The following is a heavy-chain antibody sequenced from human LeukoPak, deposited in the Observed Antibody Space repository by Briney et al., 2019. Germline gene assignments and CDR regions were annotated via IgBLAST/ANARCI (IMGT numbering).Heavy chain of an antibody. CDR1: GYSFTNYW. D-gene: IGHD3-10*01. CDR2: IYPGDSNT. Sequence: GESLKISCKGSGYSFTNYWVGWVRQMPGKGLEWMGIIYPGDSNTRYGPSFQGQVTISADNSISTAYLQWSSLKASDTAMYYCATFYYGSGTYYQPFDYWGQGTLVTVSS. J-gene: IGHJ4*02. V-gene: IGHV5-51*01. CDR3: ATFYYGSGTYYQPFDY.